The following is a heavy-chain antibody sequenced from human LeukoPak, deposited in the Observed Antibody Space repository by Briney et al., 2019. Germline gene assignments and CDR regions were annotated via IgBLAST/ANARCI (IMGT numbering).Heavy chain of an antibody. J-gene: IGHJ4*02. Sequence: SETLSLTCAAYGGSFSGYYWSWIRQPPGKGLEWIGEINQSGSTNNNPSLKSRVTISVDTSKNQFSLKLSSVTAADTAVYYCARGYGSGSYYFSLGFWGQGTLVTVSS. CDR1: GGSFSGYY. D-gene: IGHD3-10*01. CDR3: ARGYGSGSYYFSLGF. V-gene: IGHV4-34*01. CDR2: INQSGST.